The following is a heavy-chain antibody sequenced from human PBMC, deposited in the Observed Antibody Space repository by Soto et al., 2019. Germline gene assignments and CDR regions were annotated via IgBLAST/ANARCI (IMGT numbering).Heavy chain of an antibody. CDR2: IIPILGIA. CDR3: ARRNGYYDSSGYYSD. CDR1: GGTFSSYT. D-gene: IGHD3-22*01. J-gene: IGHJ4*02. Sequence: QVQLVQSGAEVKKPGSSVKVSCKASGGTFSSYTISWVRQAPGQGLEWMGRIIPILGIANYAQKFQGRVTIXVDXSXTTAYMELSSLRSEDTAVYYCARRNGYYDSSGYYSDWGQGTLVTVSS. V-gene: IGHV1-69*02.